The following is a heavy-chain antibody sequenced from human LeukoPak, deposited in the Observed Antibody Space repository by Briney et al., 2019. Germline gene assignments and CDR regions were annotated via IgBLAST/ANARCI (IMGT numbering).Heavy chain of an antibody. CDR3: AKDRGRYFDWLYDF. J-gene: IGHJ4*02. Sequence: GGSLRLSCAASGFTFSSYAMTWVRQAPGKGLEWVSGISGNGGSTYYADSVKGRFTISRDNSKNTLYLLMNSLRAEDTAAYYCAKDRGRYFDWLYDFWGQGTLVTLYS. V-gene: IGHV3-23*01. D-gene: IGHD3-9*01. CDR1: GFTFSSYA. CDR2: ISGNGGST.